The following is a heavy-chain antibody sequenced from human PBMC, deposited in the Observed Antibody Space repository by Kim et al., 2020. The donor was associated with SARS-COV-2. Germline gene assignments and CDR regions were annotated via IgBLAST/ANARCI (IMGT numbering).Heavy chain of an antibody. Sequence: GGSLRLSCAASGFTFSGSAMHWVRQASGKGLEWVGRIRSKANSYATAYAASVKGRFTISRDDSKNTAYLQMNSLKTEDTAVYYCTSWTYYYGSGSYYNPGDVWGQGTTFTVSS. CDR2: IRSKANSYAT. CDR3: TSWTYYYGSGSYYNPGDV. CDR1: GFTFSGSA. J-gene: IGHJ6*02. D-gene: IGHD3-10*01. V-gene: IGHV3-73*01.